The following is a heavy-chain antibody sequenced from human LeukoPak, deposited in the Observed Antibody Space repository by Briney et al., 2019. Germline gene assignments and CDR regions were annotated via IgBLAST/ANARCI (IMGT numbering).Heavy chain of an antibody. D-gene: IGHD3-3*01. Sequence: GGSLRLSCAASGFTFDDYGMSWVRQAPGRGLEWVTGINWNGGSTGYADSVKGRFTISRDNAKNSLYLQMNSLRAEDTALYYCARSTIFGAYYFDYWGQGTLVTVSS. J-gene: IGHJ4*02. CDR3: ARSTIFGAYYFDY. CDR2: INWNGGST. CDR1: GFTFDDYG. V-gene: IGHV3-20*04.